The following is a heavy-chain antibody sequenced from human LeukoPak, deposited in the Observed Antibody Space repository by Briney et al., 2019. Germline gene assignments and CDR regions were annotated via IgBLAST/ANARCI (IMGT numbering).Heavy chain of an antibody. CDR1: GYTFTSYA. V-gene: IGHV1-3*01. D-gene: IGHD6-13*01. J-gene: IGHJ5*02. CDR3: ARARIAAAGRPVNWFDP. CDR2: INAGNGNT. Sequence: ASVKVSCTASGYTFTSYAMHWVRQAPGQRLEWMGWINAGNGNTKYSQKFQGRVTITRDTSASTAYMELSSLRSEDTAVYYCARARIAAAGRPVNWFDPWGQGTLVTVSS.